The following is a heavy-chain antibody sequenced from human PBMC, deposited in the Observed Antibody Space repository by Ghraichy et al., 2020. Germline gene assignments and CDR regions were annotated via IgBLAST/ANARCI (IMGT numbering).Heavy chain of an antibody. CDR3: AKWPLGDSSRDAFDI. CDR2: ISDSGGST. CDR1: GFTFSNYA. Sequence: GGSLRLSCAASGFTFSNYAMSWVRQAPGKGLEWVSAISDSGGSTYYADSVKGRFTISRDDSKNTLYLQMNSLRAEDTAVIYCAKWPLGDSSRDAFDIWGQGTMVTVSS. D-gene: IGHD3-22*01. V-gene: IGHV3-23*01. J-gene: IGHJ3*02.